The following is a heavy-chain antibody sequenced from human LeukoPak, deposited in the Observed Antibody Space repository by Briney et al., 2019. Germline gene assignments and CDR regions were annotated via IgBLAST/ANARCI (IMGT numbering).Heavy chain of an antibody. CDR3: ARDRGSVPNYYDSSGYRAFDI. CDR2: IYYSGST. J-gene: IGHJ3*02. Sequence: PSETLSLTCTVSGGSISSYYWSWIRQPPGKGPEWIGYIYYSGSTNYNPSLKSRVTISVDTSKNQFSLKLSSVTAADAAVYYCARDRGSVPNYYDSSGYRAFDIWGQGTMVTVSS. V-gene: IGHV4-59*01. CDR1: GGSISSYY. D-gene: IGHD3-22*01.